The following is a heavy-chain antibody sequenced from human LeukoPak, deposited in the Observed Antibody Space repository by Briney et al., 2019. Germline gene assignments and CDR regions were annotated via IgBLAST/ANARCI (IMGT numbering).Heavy chain of an antibody. V-gene: IGHV3-11*01. Sequence: GGSLRLSCEASGFTFSGEYMSWIRQIPGKGLEWLSYIGNDGRPTYYADSVRGRFTISRDNAKNSLFLQANNLRPEDTAIYYCERGFTYTSRQFESWGQGTLVTVSS. J-gene: IGHJ5*01. D-gene: IGHD2-2*01. CDR3: ERGFTYTSRQFES. CDR1: GFTFSGEY. CDR2: IGNDGRPT.